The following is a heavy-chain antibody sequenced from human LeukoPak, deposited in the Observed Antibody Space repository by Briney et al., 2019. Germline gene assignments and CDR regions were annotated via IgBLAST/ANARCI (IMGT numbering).Heavy chain of an antibody. J-gene: IGHJ4*02. V-gene: IGHV3-30*14. Sequence: GGSLRLSCAASGFTFSNYAMHWVRQAPGKGLEWVALISYNGNMKYYADSVKGRFTISRDSSKNTLYLQMHSLRPEDTAVYYCARGGYDNSWDYYFDSWGQGTLVTVSS. D-gene: IGHD6-13*01. CDR2: ISYNGNMK. CDR3: ARGGYDNSWDYYFDS. CDR1: GFTFSNYA.